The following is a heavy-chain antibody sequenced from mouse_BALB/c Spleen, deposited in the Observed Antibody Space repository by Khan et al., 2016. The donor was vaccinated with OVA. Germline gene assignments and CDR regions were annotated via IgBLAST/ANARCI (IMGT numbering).Heavy chain of an antibody. CDR2: IYPGTDNT. Sequence: VQLQESGAELVRPGTSVKLSCKTSGYIFTSYWIHWVKQRSGQGLEWIARIYPGTDNTYYNENFKDKATLTADKSSSTINLQLSSLKSEDSAVFFCAREEALYYFDYWGQGTTLTVSS. J-gene: IGHJ2*01. CDR1: GYIFTSYW. D-gene: IGHD3-2*02. CDR3: AREEALYYFDY. V-gene: IGHV1S132*01.